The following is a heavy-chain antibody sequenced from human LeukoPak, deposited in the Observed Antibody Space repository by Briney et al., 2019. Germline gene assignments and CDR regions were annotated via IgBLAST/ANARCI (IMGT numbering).Heavy chain of an antibody. D-gene: IGHD2-15*01. CDR2: IYYSGST. CDR3: ARHVWSCRGGSCYSGRWSKWFDP. V-gene: IGHV4-39*01. Sequence: PSETLSLTCTVSGGSISSSSYYWGWIRQPPGKGLEWIGSIYYSGSTYYNPSLKSRVTISVDTSKNQFSLKLSSVTAADTAVYYCARHVWSCRGGSCYSGRWSKWFDPWGQGTLVTVSS. CDR1: GGSISSSSYY. J-gene: IGHJ5*02.